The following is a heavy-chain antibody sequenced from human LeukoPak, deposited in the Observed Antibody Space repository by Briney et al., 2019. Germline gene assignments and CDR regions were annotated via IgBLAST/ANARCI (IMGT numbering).Heavy chain of an antibody. D-gene: IGHD1-1*01. Sequence: SGPTLVKPTETLTLTCTCSGFSFASRALAVGWIRHPPGKALEWLGHIYWDDRDYYNTFLRSRLTITNDTSENHVVLTMTNMHPVDTATYYCAHLTTRAFYYDYWGQGTMVTVSS. J-gene: IGHJ4*02. CDR2: IYWDDRD. CDR1: GFSFASRALA. V-gene: IGHV2-5*02. CDR3: AHLTTRAFYYDY.